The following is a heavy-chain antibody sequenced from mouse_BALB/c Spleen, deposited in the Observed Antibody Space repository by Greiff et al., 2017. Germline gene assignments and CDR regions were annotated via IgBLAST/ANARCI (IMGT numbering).Heavy chain of an antibody. CDR3: ARGYGSSYVPYWNFDV. CDR2: ISSGGSYT. Sequence: EVQVVESGGGLVKPGGSLKLSCAASGFTFSSYAMSWVRQSPEKRLEWVAEISSGGSYTYFPDTVTGRFTISRDNAKNTLYLEMSSLRSEDTAMYYCARGYGSSYVPYWNFDVWGAGTTVTVSS. J-gene: IGHJ1*01. D-gene: IGHD1-1*01. CDR1: GFTFSSYA. V-gene: IGHV5-9-4*01.